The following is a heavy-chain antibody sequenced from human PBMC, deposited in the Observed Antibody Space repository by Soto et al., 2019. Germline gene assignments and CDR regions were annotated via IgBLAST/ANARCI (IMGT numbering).Heavy chain of an antibody. CDR2: IVVGSGNT. CDR1: GFTFTSSA. Sequence: GGSVKVSCKTSGFTFTSSAMQWVRQARGQRLEWIGWIVVGSGNTNYAQKFQERVTITRDMSTSTAYIELSSLRSEDTAVYYCAATIIAAVGTGYYYGMDVWGQGTTVTVSS. V-gene: IGHV1-58*02. CDR3: AATIIAAVGTGYYYGMDV. J-gene: IGHJ6*02. D-gene: IGHD6-13*01.